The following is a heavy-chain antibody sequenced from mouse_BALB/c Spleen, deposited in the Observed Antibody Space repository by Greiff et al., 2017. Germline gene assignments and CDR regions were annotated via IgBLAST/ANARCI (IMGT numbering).Heavy chain of an antibody. CDR3: ARGGSWYFDV. CDR1: GFTFSSYG. CDR2: INSNGGST. V-gene: IGHV5-6-3*01. Sequence: DVKLVESGGGLVQPGGSLKLSCAASGFTFSSYGMSWVRQTPDKRLELVATINSNGGSTYYPDSVKGRFTISRDNAKNTLYLQMSSLKSEDTAMYYCARGGSWYFDVWGAGTTVTVSS. J-gene: IGHJ1*01.